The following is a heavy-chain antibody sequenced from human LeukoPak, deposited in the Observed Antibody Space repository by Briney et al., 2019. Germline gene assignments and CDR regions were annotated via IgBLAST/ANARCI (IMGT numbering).Heavy chain of an antibody. CDR3: ARVGVMYSSGWLLTPTTFDY. CDR1: GGSFSGYY. Sequence: PSETLSLTCAVYGGSFSGYYWSWIRQPPGKGLEWIGEINHSGSTNYNPSLKSRVTISVDTSKNQFSLKLSSVTAADTAVYYSARVGVMYSSGWLLTPTTFDYWGQGTLVTVSS. D-gene: IGHD6-19*01. CDR2: INHSGST. J-gene: IGHJ4*02. V-gene: IGHV4-34*01.